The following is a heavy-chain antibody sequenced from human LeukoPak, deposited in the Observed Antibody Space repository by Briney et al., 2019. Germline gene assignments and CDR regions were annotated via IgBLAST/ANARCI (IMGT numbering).Heavy chain of an antibody. Sequence: GGSLRLSCEASGFTFTSYGMSWVRQAPGKGLEWVAYIQYDGSNEQYADSVKGRFSISRDSSKNILYLQMNSLRAEDTAVYYCAKDRCSNGIGCYYYYMDVWGKGTTVTISS. CDR1: GFTFTSYG. D-gene: IGHD2-8*01. V-gene: IGHV3-30*02. J-gene: IGHJ6*03. CDR3: AKDRCSNGIGCYYYYMDV. CDR2: IQYDGSNE.